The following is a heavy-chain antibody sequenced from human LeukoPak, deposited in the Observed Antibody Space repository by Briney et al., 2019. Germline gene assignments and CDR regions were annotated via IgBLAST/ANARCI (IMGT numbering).Heavy chain of an antibody. CDR3: ARVRVGSGSSHAADAFDI. CDR2: IYSDGSST. J-gene: IGHJ3*02. V-gene: IGHV3-74*01. CDR1: GFTFDDYG. D-gene: IGHD1-26*01. Sequence: GGSLRLSCAASGFTFDDYGMSWVRQAPGKGLVWVSRIYSDGSSTSYADSVKGRFTISRDNAKNTLYLQMNSLRAEDTAVYYCARVRVGSGSSHAADAFDIWGQGTMVTVSS.